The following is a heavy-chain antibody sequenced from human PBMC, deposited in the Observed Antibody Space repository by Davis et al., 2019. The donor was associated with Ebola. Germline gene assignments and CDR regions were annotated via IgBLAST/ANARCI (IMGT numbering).Heavy chain of an antibody. V-gene: IGHV3-33*01. CDR3: VREYSGQTTGWFGWLDP. CDR2: IWYDGSNK. Sequence: GGSLRLSCAASGFTFSSYGMHWVRQAPGKGLEWVAVIWYDGSNKYYADSVKGRFIISRDNAKKSLYLEMNGLRVEDTAVYYCVREYSGQTTGWFGWLDPWGQGALVTVSS. CDR1: GFTFSSYG. D-gene: IGHD3-10*01. J-gene: IGHJ5*02.